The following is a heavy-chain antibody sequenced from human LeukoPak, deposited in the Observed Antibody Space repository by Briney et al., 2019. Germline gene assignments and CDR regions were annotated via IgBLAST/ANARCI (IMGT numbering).Heavy chain of an antibody. J-gene: IGHJ4*02. Sequence: ASVKVSCKASGYAFTRYYIHWVRQAPGQGLEWMGIINPSDGSANYARKFQGRVTVTRDTSTSTVYMDLSSPRSEDTAVYYCAREEEWLLSHPHYFDSWGQGILVTVSS. D-gene: IGHD3-3*01. CDR2: INPSDGSA. CDR1: GYAFTRYY. V-gene: IGHV1-46*01. CDR3: AREEEWLLSHPHYFDS.